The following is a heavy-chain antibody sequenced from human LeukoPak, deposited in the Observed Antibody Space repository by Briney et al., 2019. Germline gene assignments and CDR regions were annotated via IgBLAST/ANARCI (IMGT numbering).Heavy chain of an antibody. V-gene: IGHV4-61*02. CDR3: AREGFNSGFYQVD. CDR2: IYSSASA. J-gene: IGHJ4*02. D-gene: IGHD3-22*01. CDR1: GGSISSGSYY. Sequence: SETLSLTCTVSGGSISSGSYYWSWIRQPAGKGLEWIGRIYSSASANYNPSLKSRVTMSLDTSKNQFSLNLTSVTAADTAVYYCAREGFNSGFYQVDWGQGTLVTVSS.